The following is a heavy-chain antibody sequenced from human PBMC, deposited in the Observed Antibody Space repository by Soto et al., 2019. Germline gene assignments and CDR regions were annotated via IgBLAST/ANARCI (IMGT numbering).Heavy chain of an antibody. CDR2: VSANGQGI. J-gene: IGHJ4*02. Sequence: PSGSLRLSCAASGFTFSSSAISWVRQAPGQGLEWVSAVSANGQGIYYADSVRGRFTISRDNSKNTVFLHMDSLSAEDTAVYYCAKDRHYPRDYFHYWGQGTLVTVSS. D-gene: IGHD3-10*01. V-gene: IGHV3-23*01. CDR1: GFTFSSSA. CDR3: AKDRHYPRDYFHY.